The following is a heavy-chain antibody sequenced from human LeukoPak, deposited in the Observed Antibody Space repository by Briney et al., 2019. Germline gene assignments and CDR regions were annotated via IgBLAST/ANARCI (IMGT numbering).Heavy chain of an antibody. D-gene: IGHD2-2*01. CDR1: GFTFSTYW. V-gene: IGHV3-7*01. CDR2: INQDGSEK. Sequence: PGGSLRLSCAASGFTFSTYWMSWVRQAPGKGLEWVANINQDGSEKYYVDSVKGRFTISRDNAKNSVYLQMNSLRAEDTALYYCARETCTPCYTYSYYYYMDVWGKGTTVTVSS. J-gene: IGHJ6*03. CDR3: ARETCTPCYTYSYYYYMDV.